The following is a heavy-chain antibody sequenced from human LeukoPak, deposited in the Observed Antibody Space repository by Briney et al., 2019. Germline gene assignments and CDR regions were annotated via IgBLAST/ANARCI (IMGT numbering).Heavy chain of an antibody. CDR1: GFTFSSYS. D-gene: IGHD3-10*01. CDR2: ISSSSSTI. Sequence: GGSLRLSCAASGFTFSSYSMNWVRQAPGKGLEWVSYISSSSSTIYYADSVKGRFTISRDNAKNSLYLQMTSLRAEDTAVYYCAFGTFIFDYWGQGTLVTVSS. V-gene: IGHV3-48*04. CDR3: AFGTFIFDY. J-gene: IGHJ4*02.